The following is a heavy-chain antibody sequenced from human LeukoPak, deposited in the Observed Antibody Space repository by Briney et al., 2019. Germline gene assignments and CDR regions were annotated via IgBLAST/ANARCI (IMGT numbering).Heavy chain of an antibody. CDR1: GFTVSSNY. CDR3: AWKYSSGWYLGS. Sequence: YPGGSLRLSCAASGFTVSSNYMSWVRQAPGKGLEWVSVIYSGGSTYYADSVKGRFTISRDNSKNTLYLQMNSLRAEDTAVYYCAWKYSSGWYLGSWGQGTLVTVSS. J-gene: IGHJ4*02. V-gene: IGHV3-66*01. CDR2: IYSGGST. D-gene: IGHD6-19*01.